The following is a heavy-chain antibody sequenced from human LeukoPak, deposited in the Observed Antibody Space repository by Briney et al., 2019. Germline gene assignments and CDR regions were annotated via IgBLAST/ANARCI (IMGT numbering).Heavy chain of an antibody. CDR3: ARSLDFWTGGFDY. CDR1: GYTFTSYG. Sequence: SVKVSCKASGYTFTSYGISWVRQAPGQGLEWMGRIIPILGIANYAQKFQGRVTITADKSTSTAYMELSSLRSEDTAVYYCARSLDFWTGGFDYWGQGTLVTVSS. V-gene: IGHV1-69*04. J-gene: IGHJ4*02. CDR2: IIPILGIA. D-gene: IGHD3/OR15-3a*01.